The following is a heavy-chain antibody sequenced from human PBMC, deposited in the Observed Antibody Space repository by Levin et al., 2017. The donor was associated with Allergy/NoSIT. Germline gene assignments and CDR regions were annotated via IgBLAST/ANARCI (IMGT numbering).Heavy chain of an antibody. Sequence: ASVKVSCKATGYTFTGYYMHWVRQAPGQGLEWMGWINPNTGGTNYAQKFQGRVTMPRDTSISTAYMELSRLRSDDTAVYYCARATYSSGWYTEERAFDIWGQGTMVTVSS. CDR3: ARATYSSGWYTEERAFDI. CDR1: GYTFTGYY. V-gene: IGHV1-2*02. CDR2: INPNTGGT. J-gene: IGHJ3*02. D-gene: IGHD6-19*01.